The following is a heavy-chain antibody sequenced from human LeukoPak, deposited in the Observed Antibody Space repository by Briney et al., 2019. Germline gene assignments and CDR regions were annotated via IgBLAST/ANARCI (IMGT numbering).Heavy chain of an antibody. J-gene: IGHJ4*02. V-gene: IGHV3-23*01. CDR2: ISGSGGST. Sequence: GGSLRLSCAASGFTFSSYAMSWVRQAPGRGLKWVSAISGSGGSTYYADSVKGRFTISRDNSKNTLYLQMNSLRAEDTAVYYCAKAPDGSGSFYGYWGQGTLVTVSS. CDR1: GFTFSSYA. CDR3: AKAPDGSGSFYGY. D-gene: IGHD3-10*01.